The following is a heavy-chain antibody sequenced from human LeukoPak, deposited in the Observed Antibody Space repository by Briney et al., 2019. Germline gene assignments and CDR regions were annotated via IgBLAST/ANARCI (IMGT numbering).Heavy chain of an antibody. Sequence: VASVKVSCKASGYTLTGYYMHWVRQAPGQGLEWMGWINPNSGGTNYAQKFQGWVTMTRDTSISTAYMELSRLRSDDTAVYYCARAVKGGSYFRYYYYGMDVWGQGTTVTVSS. CDR2: INPNSGGT. V-gene: IGHV1-2*04. CDR1: GYTLTGYY. J-gene: IGHJ6*02. D-gene: IGHD1-26*01. CDR3: ARAVKGGSYFRYYYYGMDV.